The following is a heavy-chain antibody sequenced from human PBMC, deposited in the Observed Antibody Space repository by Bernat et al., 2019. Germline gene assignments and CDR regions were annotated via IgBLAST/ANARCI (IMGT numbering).Heavy chain of an antibody. CDR3: TRALNGDFYFDY. D-gene: IGHD2-21*02. CDR2: MYPSNSDT. Sequence: EVQLVQSGAEVKTPGESLQISCKGSGYTFIDYWIGCVRLMPGRALAWMGIMYPSNSDTNYSPSFQGLVTLSADNSITTAYLQWGSLKASDTAMYYCTRALNGDFYFDYWGQGTPVTVSS. CDR1: GYTFIDYW. V-gene: IGHV5-51*01. J-gene: IGHJ4*02.